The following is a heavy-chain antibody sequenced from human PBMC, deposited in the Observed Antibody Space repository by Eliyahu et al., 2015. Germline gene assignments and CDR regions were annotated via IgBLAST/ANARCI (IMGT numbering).Heavy chain of an antibody. CDR1: GGSISSYY. J-gene: IGHJ4*02. Sequence: QVQLQESGPGLVKPSETLSLTCTVSGGSISSYYWSWIRQPPGKGLEWIGYIYYSGSTNYNPSLKSRVTISVDTSKNQFSLKLSSVTAADTAVYYCARLFGGEYFDYWGQGTLVTVSS. V-gene: IGHV4-59*08. D-gene: IGHD3-10*01. CDR2: IYYSGST. CDR3: ARLFGGEYFDY.